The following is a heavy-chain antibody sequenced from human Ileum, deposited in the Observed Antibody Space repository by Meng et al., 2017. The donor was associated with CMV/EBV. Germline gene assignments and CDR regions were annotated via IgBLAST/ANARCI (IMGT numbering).Heavy chain of an antibody. Sequence: QCTLKKSGPTLLKPPQTLSLTCTFSGFSVSTNVESVGWIRQPPGKALEWLALIHGGGGKQYSPSLQSRLTATRDTSKNQVVLTMTNMDPVDTATYYCVHRYSSSSGQVSWGQGTLVTVSS. D-gene: IGHD6-6*01. J-gene: IGHJ5*02. CDR1: GFSVSTNVES. CDR3: VHRYSSSSGQVS. V-gene: IGHV2-5*02. CDR2: IHGGGGK.